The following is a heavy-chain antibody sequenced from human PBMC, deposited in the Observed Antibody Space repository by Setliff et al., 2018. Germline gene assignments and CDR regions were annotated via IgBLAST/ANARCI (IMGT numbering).Heavy chain of an antibody. CDR1: GFSLSISGMC. Sequence: SGPTLVNPTQTLTLTCTFSGFSLSISGMCVSWIRQPPGKALEWLARIDWDDDKFYSTSLKTRLTISKDTSKNQVVLTMTNMDPVDTATYYCARTLPYSISCHFAYWGQGTLVTVSS. J-gene: IGHJ4*02. CDR2: IDWDDDK. CDR3: ARTLPYSISCHFAY. V-gene: IGHV2-70*17. D-gene: IGHD6-13*01.